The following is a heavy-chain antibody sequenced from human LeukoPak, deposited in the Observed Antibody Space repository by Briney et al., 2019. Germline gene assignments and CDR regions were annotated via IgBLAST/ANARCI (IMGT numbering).Heavy chain of an antibody. CDR1: GFTFSSYG. CDR3: AEGTYYYDSSGYYFGY. D-gene: IGHD3-22*01. Sequence: GSLRLSCAASGFTFSSYGMHWVRQAPGKGLEWVAVISYDGSNKYYADSVKGRFTISRDNSKNTLYLQMNSLRAEDTAVYYCAEGTYYYDSSGYYFGYWGQGTLVTVSS. V-gene: IGHV3-30*18. CDR2: ISYDGSNK. J-gene: IGHJ4*02.